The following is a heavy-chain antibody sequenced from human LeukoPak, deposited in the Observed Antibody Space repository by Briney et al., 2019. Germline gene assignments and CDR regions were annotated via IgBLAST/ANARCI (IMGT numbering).Heavy chain of an antibody. CDR3: TRLGSSGWYNWFDP. V-gene: IGHV3-73*01. CDR2: IRRKANSYAT. J-gene: IGHJ5*02. Sequence: GGSLRLSCAASGFTFSGSAMHWVRQASGKGLEWVGRIRRKANSYATAYAASGKGRFTISRDDSKNTAYLQMNSLKTEDTAVYYCTRLGSSGWYNWFDPWGQGTLVTVSS. CDR1: GFTFSGSA. D-gene: IGHD6-19*01.